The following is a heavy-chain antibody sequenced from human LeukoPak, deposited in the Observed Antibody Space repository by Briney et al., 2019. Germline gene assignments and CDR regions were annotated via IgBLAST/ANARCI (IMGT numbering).Heavy chain of an antibody. V-gene: IGHV4-4*07. J-gene: IGHJ2*01. CDR3: ARENEGPYYGDYVGWYFDL. CDR1: GGSISSYY. Sequence: SETLSLTCTVSGGSISSYYWSWIRQPAGKGLEWIGRIYTSGSTNYNPSLKSRVTMSVDTSKNQFSLKLSSVTAADTAVYYCARENEGPYYGDYVGWYFDLWGRGTLVTVSS. CDR2: IYTSGST. D-gene: IGHD4-17*01.